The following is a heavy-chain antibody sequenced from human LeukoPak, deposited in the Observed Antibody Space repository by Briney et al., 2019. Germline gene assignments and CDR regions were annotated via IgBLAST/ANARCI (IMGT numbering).Heavy chain of an antibody. CDR3: ARGSTGTTSLFDY. CDR2: INRSGSI. V-gene: IGHV4-34*01. CDR1: GGSSNGFY. Sequence: PSETLSLTCAVYGGSSNGFYWSWIRQPPGKGLEWIGEINRSGSINYNPSLKSRVTISLDPSKNQISLKLRSVTAADTAVYYCARGSTGTTSLFDYWGQGTLVTVSS. J-gene: IGHJ4*02. D-gene: IGHD1-7*01.